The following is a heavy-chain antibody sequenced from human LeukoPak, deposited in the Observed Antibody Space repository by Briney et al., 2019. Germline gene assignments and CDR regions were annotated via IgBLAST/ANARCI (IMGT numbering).Heavy chain of an antibody. Sequence: GASVKVSCKASGYSFTGYYMLWVRQAPGQGLEWMGWINPNSGGTNYAQKFQGRVTMTRDTSISTAYMELSRLRSDDTAVYYCARVPYYYDFWSGYYTGAYYFDYWGQGTLVTVSS. CDR2: INPNSGGT. CDR3: ARVPYYYDFWSGYYTGAYYFDY. J-gene: IGHJ4*02. D-gene: IGHD3-3*01. V-gene: IGHV1-2*02. CDR1: GYSFTGYY.